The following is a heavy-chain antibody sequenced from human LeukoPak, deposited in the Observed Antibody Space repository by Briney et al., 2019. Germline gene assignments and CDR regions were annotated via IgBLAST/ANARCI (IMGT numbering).Heavy chain of an antibody. CDR3: ASRRVGSSSPRSFDY. J-gene: IGHJ4*02. Sequence: APVKVSCKASGYTFTSYDINWVRQATGQGLEWMGWMNPNSGNTGYAQKFQGRVTMTRNTSISTAYMELSSLRSEDTAVYYCASRRVGSSSPRSFDYWGQGTLVTVSS. CDR1: GYTFTSYD. V-gene: IGHV1-8*01. D-gene: IGHD6-13*01. CDR2: MNPNSGNT.